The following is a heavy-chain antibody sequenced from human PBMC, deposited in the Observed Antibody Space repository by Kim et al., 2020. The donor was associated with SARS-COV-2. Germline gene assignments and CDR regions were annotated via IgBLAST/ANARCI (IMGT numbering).Heavy chain of an antibody. CDR2: IIPIFGTA. CDR1: GGTFSSYA. Sequence: SVKVSCKASGGTFSSYAISWVRQAPGQGLEWMGGIIPIFGTANYAQKFQGRVTITADESTSTAYMELSSLRSEDTAVYYCARVIVVTRNHHGKTYYYYYGMDVWGQGTTVTVSS. J-gene: IGHJ6*02. CDR3: ARVIVVTRNHHGKTYYYYYGMDV. D-gene: IGHD4-4*01. V-gene: IGHV1-69*13.